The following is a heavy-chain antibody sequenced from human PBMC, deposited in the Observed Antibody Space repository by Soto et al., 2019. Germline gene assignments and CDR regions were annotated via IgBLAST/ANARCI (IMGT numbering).Heavy chain of an antibody. CDR2: ISSSGSTI. Sequence: GGSLRLSCAASGFTFSDYYMSWIRQAPGKGLEWVSYISSSGSTIYYADSVKGRFTISRDNAKNSLYLQMNSLRAEDMAVYYCARVNLPAVRGVTSDAPFDYWGQGTLVTVSS. CDR1: GFTFSDYY. J-gene: IGHJ4*02. D-gene: IGHD3-10*01. V-gene: IGHV3-11*01. CDR3: ARVNLPAVRGVTSDAPFDY.